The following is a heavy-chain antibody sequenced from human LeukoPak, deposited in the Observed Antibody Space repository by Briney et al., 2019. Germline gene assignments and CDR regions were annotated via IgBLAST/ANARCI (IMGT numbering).Heavy chain of an antibody. D-gene: IGHD3-22*01. Sequence: ASVKVSRKASGYTFTSYGISWVRQAPGQGLEWMGWISAYNGNTNYAQKLQGRVTMTTDTSTSTAYMELRSLRSDDTAVYYCARSDYYDSSGYYSHDAFDIWGQGTMVTVSS. V-gene: IGHV1-18*01. CDR1: GYTFTSYG. CDR2: ISAYNGNT. J-gene: IGHJ3*02. CDR3: ARSDYYDSSGYYSHDAFDI.